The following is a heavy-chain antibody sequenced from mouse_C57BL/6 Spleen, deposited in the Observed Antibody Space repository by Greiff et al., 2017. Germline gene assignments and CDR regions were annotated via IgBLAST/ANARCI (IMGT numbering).Heavy chain of an antibody. V-gene: IGHV1-81*01. D-gene: IGHD2-4*01. CDR3: AKGRDYPFAY. CDR1: GYTFTSYG. J-gene: IGHJ3*01. CDR2: IYPRSGNT. Sequence: QVQLQQSGAELARPGASVKLSCKASGYTFTSYGISWVKQRTGQGLEWIGEIYPRSGNTYYNEKFKGKATLTADKSSSTAYMELRSLTSEDYAVYFCAKGRDYPFAYWGQGTLVTVSA.